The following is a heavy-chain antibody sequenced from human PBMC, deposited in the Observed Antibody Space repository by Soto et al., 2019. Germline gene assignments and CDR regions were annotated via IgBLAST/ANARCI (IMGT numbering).Heavy chain of an antibody. CDR1: GGSISSGGYY. CDR3: ARGSGYYDSSGYYYLNDAFDI. J-gene: IGHJ3*02. D-gene: IGHD3-22*01. CDR2: IYYSGST. V-gene: IGHV4-31*03. Sequence: NPSETLSLTCTVSGGSISSGGYYWSWIRQHPGKGLEWIGYIYYSGSTYYNPSLKSRVTISVDTSKNQFSLKLSSVTAADTAVYYCARGSGYYDSSGYYYLNDAFDIWGQGTMVTVAS.